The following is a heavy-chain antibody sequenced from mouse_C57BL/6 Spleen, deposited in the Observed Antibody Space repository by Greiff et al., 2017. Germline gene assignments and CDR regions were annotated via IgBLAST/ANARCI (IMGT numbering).Heavy chain of an antibody. V-gene: IGHV1-82*01. D-gene: IGHD4-1*02. Sequence: VKLQESGPELVKPGASVKISCKASGYAFSSSWMNWVKQRPGKGLEWIGRIYPGDGDTNYNGKFKGKATLTADKSSSTAYMQLSSLTSEDSAVYFCASTGTGFAYWGQGTLVTVSA. J-gene: IGHJ3*01. CDR1: GYAFSSSW. CDR2: IYPGDGDT. CDR3: ASTGTGFAY.